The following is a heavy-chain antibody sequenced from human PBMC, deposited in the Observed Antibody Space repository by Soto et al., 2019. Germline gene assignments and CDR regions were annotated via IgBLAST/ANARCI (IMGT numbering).Heavy chain of an antibody. CDR1: GFTFSSYW. D-gene: IGHD2-2*01. CDR2: INSDGSST. V-gene: IGHV3-74*01. Sequence: EVQLVESGGGLVQPGGSLRLSCAASGFTFSSYWMHWVRQAPGKGLVWVSRINSDGSSTSYADSVKGRFTISRDHAKNTLYLQMNRLRAEDTAVYYCARGRGKYIVVVPAAIDYWGQGTLVTVSS. CDR3: ARGRGKYIVVVPAAIDY. J-gene: IGHJ4*02.